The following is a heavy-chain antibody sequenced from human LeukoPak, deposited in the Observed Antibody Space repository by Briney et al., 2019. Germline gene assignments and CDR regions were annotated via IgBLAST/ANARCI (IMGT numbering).Heavy chain of an antibody. Sequence: SVKVSCKASGGTFSSYAISWVRQAPGQGLEWMGGITPMFGTANYAQKFQGRVTITADESTSTAYMELSSLRSEDTAVYYCASLGSGSSPIIDFDYWGQGTLVTVSS. J-gene: IGHJ4*02. V-gene: IGHV1-69*13. D-gene: IGHD3-10*01. CDR3: ASLGSGSSPIIDFDY. CDR2: ITPMFGTA. CDR1: GGTFSSYA.